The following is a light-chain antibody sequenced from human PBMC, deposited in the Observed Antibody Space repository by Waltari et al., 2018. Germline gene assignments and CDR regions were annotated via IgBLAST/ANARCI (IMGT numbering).Light chain of an antibody. Sequence: QAALTQSPSVSGSPGQSVTISCPGTNRDIGGYNYFSWYQQYPGKAPKLMIYDVTKRPSGVSDRFSGSKSGNTASLTISGLQAEDEADYYCSSYGGSNTYVFGGGTQLTVL. CDR1: NRDIGGYNY. J-gene: IGLJ7*01. CDR3: SSYGGSNTYV. CDR2: DVT. V-gene: IGLV2-8*01.